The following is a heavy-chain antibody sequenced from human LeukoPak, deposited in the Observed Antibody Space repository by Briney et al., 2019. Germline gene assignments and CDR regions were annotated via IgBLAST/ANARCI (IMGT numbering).Heavy chain of an antibody. CDR1: GFTFSSYA. CDR3: AKDQGYYYDSSGYYDY. Sequence: GGSLRLSCAASGFTFSSYAMSWVRQAPGKGLEWVSAISGSGGSTYYADSVKGRFTISRDNSKNTLYLQMNSLRAEDTAVYYCAKDQGYYYDSSGYYDYWGQGTLVTVSS. V-gene: IGHV3-23*01. J-gene: IGHJ4*02. CDR2: ISGSGGST. D-gene: IGHD3-22*01.